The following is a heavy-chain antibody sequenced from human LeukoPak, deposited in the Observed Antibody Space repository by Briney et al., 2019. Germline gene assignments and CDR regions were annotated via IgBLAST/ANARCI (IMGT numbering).Heavy chain of an antibody. J-gene: IGHJ5*02. CDR3: ARDKIVVVVAATTGGWFDP. CDR2: IKQDGSEK. D-gene: IGHD2-15*01. V-gene: IGHV3-7*01. CDR1: GFTFSSYW. Sequence: QAGGSLRLSCAASGFTFSSYWMSWVRQAPGKRLEWVANIKQDGSEKYYVDSVKGRFTISRDNAKNSLYLQMNSLRAEDTAVYYCARDKIVVVVAATTGGWFDPWGQGTLVTVSS.